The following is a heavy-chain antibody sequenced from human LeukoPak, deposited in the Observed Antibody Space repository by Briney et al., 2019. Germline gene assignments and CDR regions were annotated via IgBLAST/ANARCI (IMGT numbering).Heavy chain of an antibody. D-gene: IGHD3-10*01. CDR2: IKLDGSEQ. CDR3: ARKNWFGGDY. Sequence: GGSLRLSCADSGLTISNNWMSWVRQAPGEGLEWVANIKLDGSEQYYVDSVKGRFTISRDNVKNSLCLQMNSLRAEDTAVYYCARKNWFGGDYWGQGTLVTVSS. V-gene: IGHV3-7*01. CDR1: GLTISNNW. J-gene: IGHJ4*02.